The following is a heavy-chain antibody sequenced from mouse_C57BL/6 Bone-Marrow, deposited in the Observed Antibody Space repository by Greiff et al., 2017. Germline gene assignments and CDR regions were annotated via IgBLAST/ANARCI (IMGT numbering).Heavy chain of an antibody. CDR3: AREATVVAARAMDY. J-gene: IGHJ4*01. CDR2: IDPSDSET. V-gene: IGHV1-52*01. D-gene: IGHD1-1*01. Sequence: QVQLQQPGAELVRPGSSVKLSCKASGYTFTSYWMHWVKQRPIQGLEWIGNIDPSDSETHYNQKFKDKATLTVDKSSSTAYMQLSSLTSEDSAVYYCAREATVVAARAMDYWGQGTSVTVSS. CDR1: GYTFTSYW.